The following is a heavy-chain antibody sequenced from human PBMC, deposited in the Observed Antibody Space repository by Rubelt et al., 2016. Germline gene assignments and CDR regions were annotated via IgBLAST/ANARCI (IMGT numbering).Heavy chain of an antibody. V-gene: IGHV3-23*01. Sequence: EVQLLESGGGLVQPGGSLRLSCAASGFTFSSYAMSWVRQAPGKGLEWVSAISGSGGSTYYADSVKGRFTISRDNSKNTLYLQMNSLRAEDTAVYYCAKAAGASAGKGGWFDPWGQGTLVTVSS. J-gene: IGHJ5*02. CDR2: ISGSGGST. D-gene: IGHD6-13*01. CDR1: GFTFSSYA. CDR3: AKAAGASAGKGGWFDP.